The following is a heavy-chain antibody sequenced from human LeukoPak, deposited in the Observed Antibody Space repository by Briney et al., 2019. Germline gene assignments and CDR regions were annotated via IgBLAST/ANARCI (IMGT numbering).Heavy chain of an antibody. J-gene: IGHJ4*02. Sequence: GSLRLSCAGSGFTFSSYALSWVRQAPGKGLEWVSAISGSGGSTYYADSVKGRFTISRDNSKNTLYLQMNSLRAEDTAVYYCVGKVTGSGSYYPPDFDYWGQGTLVTVSS. CDR3: VGKVTGSGSYYPPDFDY. D-gene: IGHD3-10*01. CDR2: ISGSGGST. CDR1: GFTFSSYA. V-gene: IGHV3-23*01.